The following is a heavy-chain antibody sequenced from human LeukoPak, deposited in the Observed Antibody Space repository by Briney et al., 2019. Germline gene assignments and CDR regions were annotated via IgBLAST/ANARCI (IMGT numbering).Heavy chain of an antibody. J-gene: IGHJ4*02. CDR2: FDPEDGET. Sequence: GASVTVSCKVSGYTLTELSMHWVRQAPGKGLEWMGGFDPEDGETIYAQKFQGRVTMTEDTSTDTAYMELSSLRSEDTAVYYCATSPTTVTTSPFDYWGQGTLVTVSS. V-gene: IGHV1-24*01. CDR3: ATSPTTVTTSPFDY. D-gene: IGHD4-17*01. CDR1: GYTLTELS.